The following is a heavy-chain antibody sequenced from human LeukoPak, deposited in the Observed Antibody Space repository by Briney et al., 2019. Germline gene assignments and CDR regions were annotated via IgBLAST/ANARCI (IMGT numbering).Heavy chain of an antibody. D-gene: IGHD3-10*01. CDR2: IIPILGIA. V-gene: IGHV1-69*02. CDR3: GILWFGELLSGPPFDY. Sequence: SVKVSCTASGGTFSSYTISWVRQAPGQGLEWMGRIIPILGIANYAQTFQGRVTITADKSTSTAYMELSSLRSEDTAVYYCGILWFGELLSGPPFDYWGQGTLVTVSS. J-gene: IGHJ4*02. CDR1: GGTFSSYT.